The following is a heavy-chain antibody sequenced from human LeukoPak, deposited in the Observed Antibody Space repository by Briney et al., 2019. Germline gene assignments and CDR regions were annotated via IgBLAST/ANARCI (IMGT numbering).Heavy chain of an antibody. CDR3: SRGGGSDSSPRINAFDI. CDR2: FYYRATVFNSGST. CDR1: GGPISIDNYY. V-gene: IGHV4-39*07. Sequence: PSETLSLTCTVSGGPISIDNYYWAWLRQPPGKGLEWIGTFYYRATVFNSGSTYYNPSLKSRVTISLDTSNNQFSLRLSSVTAADTAVYYCSRGGGSDSSPRINAFDIWGQGTMLTVSS. J-gene: IGHJ3*02. D-gene: IGHD3-22*01.